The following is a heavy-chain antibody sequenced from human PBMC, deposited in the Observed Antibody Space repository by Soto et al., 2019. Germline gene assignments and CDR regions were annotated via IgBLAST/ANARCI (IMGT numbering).Heavy chain of an antibody. J-gene: IGHJ4*02. Sequence: GGSLRLSCAASGFTFSSYAMSWVRQAPGKGLEWVSAISGSGGSTYYADSVKGRFTISGDNSKNTLYLQMNSLRAEDTAVYYCVVGEDSFFWYFDYWGQGTLVTVSS. CDR1: GFTFSSYA. CDR3: VVGEDSFFWYFDY. CDR2: ISGSGGST. V-gene: IGHV3-23*01. D-gene: IGHD3-10*01.